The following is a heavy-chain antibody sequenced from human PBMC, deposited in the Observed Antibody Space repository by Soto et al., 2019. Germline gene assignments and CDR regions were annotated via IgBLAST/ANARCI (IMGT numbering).Heavy chain of an antibody. J-gene: IGHJ6*02. CDR2: ISAYNSNT. CDR3: ARDRIVVVPPAYYYYGMDV. CDR1: GYTFTSYG. Sequence: QVQLVQSGAEVKKPGASVKVSCKASGYTFTSYGISWVRQAPGQGLEWMGWISAYNSNTNYAQKLQGRVTMTTDTSTSTAYMELRSLRSDDTAVYYCARDRIVVVPPAYYYYGMDVWGQGTTVTVSS. D-gene: IGHD2-2*01. V-gene: IGHV1-18*01.